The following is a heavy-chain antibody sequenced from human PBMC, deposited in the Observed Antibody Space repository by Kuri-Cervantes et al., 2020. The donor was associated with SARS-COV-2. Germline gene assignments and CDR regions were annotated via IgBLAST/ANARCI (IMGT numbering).Heavy chain of an antibody. Sequence: GESLKISCAASGFTFSDYYMSWIRQAPGKGLEWVSYISSSGGIYMQYADSVKGRFTISRDNAKKSLYLEMNSMKAEDTAVYYCARQAYCSGGSCYSGAMDVWGQGTTVTVSS. CDR3: ARQAYCSGGSCYSGAMDV. D-gene: IGHD2-15*01. V-gene: IGHV3-11*01. CDR2: ISSSGGIYM. CDR1: GFTFSDYY. J-gene: IGHJ6*02.